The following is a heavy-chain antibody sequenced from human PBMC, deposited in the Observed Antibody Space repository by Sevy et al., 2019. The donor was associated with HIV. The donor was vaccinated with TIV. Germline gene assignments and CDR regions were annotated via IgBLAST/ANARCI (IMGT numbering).Heavy chain of an antibody. D-gene: IGHD3-16*01. CDR2: IWYDGTDK. J-gene: IGHJ4*02. CDR3: ARYWGRDGHSIDY. V-gene: IGHV3-33*01. CDR1: GFIFSNYA. Sequence: GGSLRLSCATSGFIFSNYAMHWIRQAPGKGLEWVAVIWYDGTDKYYADSVQGRFTISRDNSKNTLYLQMNSLRVEDTAVYYSARYWGRDGHSIDYWGQGTLVTVSS.